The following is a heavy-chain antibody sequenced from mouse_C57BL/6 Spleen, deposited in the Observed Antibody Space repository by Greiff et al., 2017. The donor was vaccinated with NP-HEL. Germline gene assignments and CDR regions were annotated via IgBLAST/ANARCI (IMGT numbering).Heavy chain of an antibody. V-gene: IGHV1-82*01. Sequence: VQLQQSGPELVKPGASVKISCKASGYAFSSSWMNWVKQRPGKGLEWIGRVYPGDGDTNYNGKFKGKATLTADKSSSTAYMQLSSLTSEDSAVYFCARSGDGYLYYAMDYWGQGTSVTVSS. CDR3: ARSGDGYLYYAMDY. CDR1: GYAFSSSW. CDR2: VYPGDGDT. D-gene: IGHD2-3*01. J-gene: IGHJ4*01.